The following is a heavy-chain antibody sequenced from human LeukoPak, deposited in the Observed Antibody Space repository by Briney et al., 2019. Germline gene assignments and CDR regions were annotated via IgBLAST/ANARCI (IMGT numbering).Heavy chain of an antibody. CDR1: GFTFNSYW. Sequence: PGGSLRLSCAASGFTFNSYWMSWVRQAPGKGLEWVANINQDGSQKYYVDPVKGQFTISRDNAKNSLYLQMNSLRAEDTAVYYCARDFGGAVAGPRFDCWGQGTLVTVSS. CDR3: ARDFGGAVAGPRFDC. J-gene: IGHJ4*02. D-gene: IGHD6-19*01. V-gene: IGHV3-7*03. CDR2: INQDGSQK.